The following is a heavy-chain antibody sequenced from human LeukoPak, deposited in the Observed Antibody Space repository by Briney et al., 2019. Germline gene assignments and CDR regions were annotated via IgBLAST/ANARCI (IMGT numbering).Heavy chain of an antibody. Sequence: SETLSLTCAVYGGSFSGYYWSWIRQPPGKGLEWIGETNHSGSTNYNPSLKSRVTISVDTSKNQFSLKLSSVTAADTAVYYCARMAVVVPAAINYYYYGMDVWGQGTTVTVSS. V-gene: IGHV4-34*01. D-gene: IGHD2-2*02. CDR2: TNHSGST. J-gene: IGHJ6*02. CDR1: GGSFSGYY. CDR3: ARMAVVVPAAINYYYYGMDV.